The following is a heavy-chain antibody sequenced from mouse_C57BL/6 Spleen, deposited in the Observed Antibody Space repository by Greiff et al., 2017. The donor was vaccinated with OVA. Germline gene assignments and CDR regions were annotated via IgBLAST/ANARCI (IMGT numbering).Heavy chain of an antibody. J-gene: IGHJ1*03. CDR3: AGYGSSPWYFDV. CDR1: GYTFTSYW. Sequence: QVQLQQPGTELVKPGASVKLSCKASGYTFTSYWMHWVKQRPGQGLEWIGNINPSNGGTNYNEKFKSKATLTVNKSSSTAYMQLSSLTSEDSAVDYCAGYGSSPWYFDVWGTGTTVTVSS. V-gene: IGHV1-53*01. CDR2: INPSNGGT. D-gene: IGHD1-1*01.